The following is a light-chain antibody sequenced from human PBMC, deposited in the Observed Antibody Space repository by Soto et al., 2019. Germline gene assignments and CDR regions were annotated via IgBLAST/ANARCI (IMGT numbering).Light chain of an antibody. CDR1: QTVSRN. CDR3: QQYGSSGK. J-gene: IGKJ1*01. Sequence: EIVLTQSPGALSLSPGERATLSCRASQTVSRNLAWYQQRPGQAPRLLIYGASNRATGIPDRFSGSGSGTDFTLTISRLEPEDFAVYYCQQYGSSGKFGQGTKVDIK. V-gene: IGKV3-20*01. CDR2: GAS.